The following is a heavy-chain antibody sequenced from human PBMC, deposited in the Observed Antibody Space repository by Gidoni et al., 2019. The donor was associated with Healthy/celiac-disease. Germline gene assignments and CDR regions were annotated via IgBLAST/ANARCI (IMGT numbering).Heavy chain of an antibody. Sequence: QVQLVESGGGLVKPGGSVRRSCAASGFTFSDYYMRWIRQAPGKGLEWVSYISSSGSTIYYADSVKGRFTISRDNAKNSLYLQMNSLRAEDTAVYYCASSHSSSSPFDYWGQGTLVTVSS. CDR1: GFTFSDYY. V-gene: IGHV3-11*01. J-gene: IGHJ4*02. D-gene: IGHD6-13*01. CDR3: ASSHSSSSPFDY. CDR2: ISSSGSTI.